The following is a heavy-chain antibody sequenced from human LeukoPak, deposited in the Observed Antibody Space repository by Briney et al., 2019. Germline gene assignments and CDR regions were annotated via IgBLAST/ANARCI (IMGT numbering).Heavy chain of an antibody. D-gene: IGHD5-18*01. CDR3: AKGDTAMDTTLDY. Sequence: GGSLRLSCAASGFTFDDYTMHWVRQGPGKGLEWVSLIHWDGDSTYYADSVRGRFTISRDNSKNSLYLQMNSLRTEDTALYYCAKGDTAMDTTLDYWGQGTLVTVSS. CDR1: GFTFDDYT. J-gene: IGHJ4*02. V-gene: IGHV3-43*01. CDR2: IHWDGDST.